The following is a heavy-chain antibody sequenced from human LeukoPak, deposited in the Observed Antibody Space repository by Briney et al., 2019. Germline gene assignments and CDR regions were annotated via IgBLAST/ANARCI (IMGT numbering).Heavy chain of an antibody. J-gene: IGHJ4*02. CDR2: ISWNSDSV. D-gene: IGHD4-17*01. CDR1: GFTFDDYA. V-gene: IGHV3-9*01. Sequence: GGSLRLSCAGSGFTFDDYAMHWVRQAPGKGLEGISAISWNSDSVGYADSVKGRVTISRDNAKKSLYLQMNSLRVEDTALYFCAKDLGLRKTETHFDHWGQGTLVTVSS. CDR3: AKDLGLRKTETHFDH.